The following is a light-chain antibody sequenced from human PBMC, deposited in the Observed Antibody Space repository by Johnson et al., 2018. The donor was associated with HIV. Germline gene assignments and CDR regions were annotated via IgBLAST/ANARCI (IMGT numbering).Light chain of an antibody. V-gene: IGLV1-51*01. Sequence: QSVLTQPPSVSAAPGQRVTISCSGSSSNIGNNYVSWYQHLPGTAPKLLIYDNDKRPSGIPDRFSGSKSGTSATLGITGLQTGDEADYYCGTLDSSLRSGFVVTGTKVPVL. CDR1: SSNIGNNY. CDR2: DND. CDR3: GTLDSSLRSGF. J-gene: IGLJ1*01.